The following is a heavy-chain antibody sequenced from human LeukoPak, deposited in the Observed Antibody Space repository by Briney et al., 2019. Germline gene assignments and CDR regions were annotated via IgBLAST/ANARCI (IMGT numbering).Heavy chain of an antibody. CDR2: IYYSGST. V-gene: IGHV4-59*11. J-gene: IGHJ4*02. CDR1: GGSISSHY. D-gene: IGHD3-16*01. Sequence: SETLSLTCTVSGGSISSHYWSWIRQPPGKGLEWIGYIYYSGSTNYNPSLKSRVTISVDTSKNQFSLKLSSVTAADTAVYYCSRRRGGWGEGEFDFWGQGIPVTVST. CDR3: SRRRGGWGEGEFDF.